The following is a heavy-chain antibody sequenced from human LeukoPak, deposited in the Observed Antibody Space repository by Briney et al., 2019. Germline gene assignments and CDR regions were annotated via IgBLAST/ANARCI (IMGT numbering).Heavy chain of an antibody. CDR1: GDSVSSKNGA. V-gene: IGHV6-1*01. CDR3: ARDLGTSGWYTFDY. Sequence: SQTLSLTCAISGDSVSSKNGAWNWIRQSPSRGLEWLGRTYYRSKWYNDYAVSVQGRITINPDTSKNQFSLQLNSVTPEDTAAYYCARDLGTSGWYTFDYWGQGTLVTVSS. D-gene: IGHD6-19*01. CDR2: TYYRSKWYN. J-gene: IGHJ4*02.